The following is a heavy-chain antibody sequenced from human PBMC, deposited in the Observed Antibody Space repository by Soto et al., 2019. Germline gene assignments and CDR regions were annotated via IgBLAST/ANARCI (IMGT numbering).Heavy chain of an antibody. Sequence: QVQLVESGGGLVKPGGSLTLSCVASGFTFSDYYMAWIRQTPGKGLEWVSYTSVDGGDRFYADSVKGRFTISRDNARKSLSLQMNSLRDEDTAVYYCARPNGESMRCYHGMDVWGQGTTVIVSS. CDR2: TSVDGGDR. D-gene: IGHD3-10*01. CDR3: ARPNGESMRCYHGMDV. J-gene: IGHJ6*02. V-gene: IGHV3-11*01. CDR1: GFTFSDYY.